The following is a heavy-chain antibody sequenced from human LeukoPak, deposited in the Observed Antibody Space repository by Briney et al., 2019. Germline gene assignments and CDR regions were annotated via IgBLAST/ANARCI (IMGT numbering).Heavy chain of an antibody. CDR1: GFTFSEYY. CDR2: IRRVGSTI. Sequence: GGSLRLSCAASGFTFSEYYMRWVRQAPGKGLGWISYIRRVGSTIYYADSVRGQFTISRDNAKKSLYLQMNSLRAEDTAVYYCARVQKGIAAAGTGGGWFEPWGQGTLVTVS. D-gene: IGHD6-13*01. J-gene: IGHJ5*02. V-gene: IGHV3-11*01. CDR3: ARVQKGIAAAGTGGGWFEP.